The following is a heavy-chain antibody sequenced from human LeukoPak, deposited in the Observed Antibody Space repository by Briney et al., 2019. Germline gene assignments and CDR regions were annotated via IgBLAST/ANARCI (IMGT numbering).Heavy chain of an antibody. V-gene: IGHV3-33*01. D-gene: IGHD6-19*01. J-gene: IGHJ4*02. CDR3: ARIGAGYSSGWYYFDY. Sequence: GGSLRLSCAASGFTFSSYGMHWVRQAPGKGLEWVAVIWYDGSNKYYADSVKGRFTISRDNSKNTLYLQMNSLRAEDTAVYCCARIGAGYSSGWYYFDYWGQGTLVTVSS. CDR1: GFTFSSYG. CDR2: IWYDGSNK.